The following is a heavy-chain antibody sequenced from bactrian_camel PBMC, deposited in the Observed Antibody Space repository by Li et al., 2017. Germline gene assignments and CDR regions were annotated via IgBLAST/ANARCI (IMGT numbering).Heavy chain of an antibody. J-gene: IGHJ4*01. CDR3: AAAFSCPYGLRTLRPVY. V-gene: IGHV3S42*01. CDR1: GYTGSSYC. Sequence: VQLVESGGGSVQAGGSLRLSCAYSGYTGSSYCMGWFRQAPGMEREGVAAIDSEGTIIYTDSVKGRFTISRENTKNTLYLRMNSLEPEDTAMYYCAAAFSCPYGLRTLRPVYWGQGTQVTVS. CDR2: IDSEGTI. D-gene: IGHD1*01.